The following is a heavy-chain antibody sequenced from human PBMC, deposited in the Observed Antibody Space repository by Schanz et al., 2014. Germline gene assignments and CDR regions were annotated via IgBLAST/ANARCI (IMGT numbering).Heavy chain of an antibody. CDR1: EYSFTSYS. Sequence: QVQLVQSGAEVKKPGASVRVSCKASEYSFTSYSMHWVRQAPGQRLEWMGWINTGSGDTKYSQNFQGRVTITRDTSASTAYMELSSLRSDDTAVYYCARSAGRDFWSGYYTRFDYWGQGTLVTGSS. D-gene: IGHD3-3*01. V-gene: IGHV1-3*04. CDR2: INTGSGDT. CDR3: ARSAGRDFWSGYYTRFDY. J-gene: IGHJ4*02.